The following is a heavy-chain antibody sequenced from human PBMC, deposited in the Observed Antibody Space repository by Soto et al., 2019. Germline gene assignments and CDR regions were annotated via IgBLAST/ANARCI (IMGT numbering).Heavy chain of an antibody. V-gene: IGHV5-51*01. J-gene: IGHJ4*02. CDR2: IYPGDSDT. D-gene: IGHD6-13*01. Sequence: PGESLKISCKGSGYSFTNYWIAWVRQMPGKGLEWMGIIYPGDSDTRYSPSFQGQITISVDKSISTAYLQWSSLKASDTAMYYCARIWEMATVAACDYWGQGTLVTVSS. CDR3: ARIWEMATVAACDY. CDR1: GYSFTNYW.